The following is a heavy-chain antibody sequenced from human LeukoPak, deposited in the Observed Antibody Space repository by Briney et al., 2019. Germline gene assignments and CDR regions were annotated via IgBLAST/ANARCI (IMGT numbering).Heavy chain of an antibody. CDR1: GDSVSGNSFT. CDR2: TYYRSTWYN. Sequence: SQTLSLTCAISGDSVSGNSFTWNWIRQSPSRGLEWLGRTYYRSTWYNDYAVSVRGRITVNPDTSKNQFSLHLNSVTPEDTAVYYCARRLTQYDCFDPWGQGILVTVSS. J-gene: IGHJ5*02. CDR3: ARRLTQYDCFDP. D-gene: IGHD2-2*01. V-gene: IGHV6-1*01.